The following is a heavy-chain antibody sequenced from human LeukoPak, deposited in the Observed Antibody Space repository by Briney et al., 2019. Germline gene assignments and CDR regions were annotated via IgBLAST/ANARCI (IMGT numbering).Heavy chain of an antibody. Sequence: KPSETLSLTCAVYGGSFSDYYWSWIRQPPGKGLEWIGGINHSGSTNYNPSLKSRVTISVDTSKNQFSLKLNSVTAADTAAYYCARLSTVATAGLWGQGTLVTVSS. CDR2: INHSGST. D-gene: IGHD6-13*01. J-gene: IGHJ4*02. CDR3: ARLSTVATAGL. V-gene: IGHV4-34*01. CDR1: GGSFSDYY.